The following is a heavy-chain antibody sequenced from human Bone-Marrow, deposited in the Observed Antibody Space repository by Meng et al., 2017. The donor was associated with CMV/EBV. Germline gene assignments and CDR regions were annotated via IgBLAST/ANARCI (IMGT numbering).Heavy chain of an antibody. V-gene: IGHV1-69*10. D-gene: IGHD2-2*01. Sequence: SVKVSCKASGGTFSSYAISWVRQAPGQGLEWMGGIIPILGIANYAQKFQGRVTITADKSTSTAYMELSSLRSEDTAVYYCAREYQLLPFDYWGQGTLVTVSS. CDR3: AREYQLLPFDY. CDR2: IIPILGIA. J-gene: IGHJ4*02. CDR1: GGTFSSYA.